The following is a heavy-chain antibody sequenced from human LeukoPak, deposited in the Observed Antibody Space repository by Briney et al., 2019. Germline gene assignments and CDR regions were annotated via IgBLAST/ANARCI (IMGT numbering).Heavy chain of an antibody. CDR3: ARDLESTAARPRFFDY. D-gene: IGHD6-6*01. CDR2: ISAYNGNT. J-gene: IGHJ4*02. CDR1: GYTFTSYG. V-gene: IGHV1-18*01. Sequence: ASVKVSCKASGYTFTSYGISWVRQAPGQGLEWMGWISAYNGNTNYAQRFQGRVTMTTDTSTTTAYMELRSLRSDDTAVYYRARDLESTAARPRFFDYWGQGTLVTVSS.